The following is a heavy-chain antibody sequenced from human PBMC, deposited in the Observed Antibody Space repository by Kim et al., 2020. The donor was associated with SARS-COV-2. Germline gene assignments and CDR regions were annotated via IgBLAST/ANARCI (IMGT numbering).Heavy chain of an antibody. Sequence: QKYQGRVTRTRDTSTSTVYMELSSLRSEDTAVYYCARDRDSGSWYDAFDIWGQGTMVTVSS. CDR3: ARDRDSGSWYDAFDI. J-gene: IGHJ3*02. V-gene: IGHV1-46*01. D-gene: IGHD3-10*01.